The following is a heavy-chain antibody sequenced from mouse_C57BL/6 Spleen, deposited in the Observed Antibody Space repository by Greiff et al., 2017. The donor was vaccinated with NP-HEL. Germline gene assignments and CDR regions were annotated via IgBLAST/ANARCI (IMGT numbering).Heavy chain of an antibody. D-gene: IGHD1-2*01. V-gene: IGHV3-6*01. CDR2: ISYDGSN. Sequence: EVQLQESGPGLVKPSQSLSLTCSVTGYSITSGYYWNWIRQFPGNKLEWMGYISYDGSNNYNPSLKNRISITRDTSKNQFFLKLNSVTTEDTATYYCAREGDITTNFDYWGQGTTLTVSS. CDR3: AREGDITTNFDY. CDR1: GYSITSGYY. J-gene: IGHJ2*01.